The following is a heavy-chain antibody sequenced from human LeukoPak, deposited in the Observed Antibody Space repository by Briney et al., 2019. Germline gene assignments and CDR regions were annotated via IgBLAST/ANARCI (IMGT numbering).Heavy chain of an antibody. Sequence: GGSLRLSCAASGFTFSSYGMHWVRQAPGKGLEWVAFIRYDGSNKYYADSVKGRFTISRDNSKSTLHLQMNSLRGEDTAVYYCAKGDYSDSSGYAPLFDYWGQGTLVTVSS. CDR3: AKGDYSDSSGYAPLFDY. D-gene: IGHD3-22*01. CDR1: GFTFSSYG. V-gene: IGHV3-30*02. J-gene: IGHJ4*02. CDR2: IRYDGSNK.